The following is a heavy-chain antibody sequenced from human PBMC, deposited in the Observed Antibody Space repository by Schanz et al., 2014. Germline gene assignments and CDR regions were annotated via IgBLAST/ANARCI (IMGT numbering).Heavy chain of an antibody. CDR2: ISGSGGST. CDR1: GFTFSSYT. V-gene: IGHV3-23*04. Sequence: VYLVESGGGLVRPGGSLRLSCAASGFTFSSYTMNWVRQAPGKGLEWVSAISGSGGSTVYADSVKGRFTISRDNSNNTVFLQMNSLRAEDTAVYYCARDRQQLVGRIGYYYGMDVWGQGTTVTVSS. CDR3: ARDRQQLVGRIGYYYGMDV. D-gene: IGHD6-13*01. J-gene: IGHJ6*02.